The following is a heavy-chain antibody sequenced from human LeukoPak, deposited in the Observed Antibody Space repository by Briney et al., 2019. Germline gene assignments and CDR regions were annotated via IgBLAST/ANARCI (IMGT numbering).Heavy chain of an antibody. V-gene: IGHV4-59*01. CDR1: GGSISSYY. CDR3: ARDRGGDGDYFDY. Sequence: SETLSLTCTVSGGSISSYYWSWIRQPPGKGLEWIGYIYCSGSTNYNPSLKSRVTISVDTSKNQFSLKLSSVTAADTAVYYCARDRGGDGDYFDYWGQGTLVTVSS. J-gene: IGHJ4*02. CDR2: IYCSGST. D-gene: IGHD2-21*02.